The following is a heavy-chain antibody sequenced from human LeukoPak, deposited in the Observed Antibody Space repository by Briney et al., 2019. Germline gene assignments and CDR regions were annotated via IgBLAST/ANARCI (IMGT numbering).Heavy chain of an antibody. J-gene: IGHJ4*02. CDR3: ARGFNGLDSKVGEN. CDR1: GFTFSDHY. CDR2: IRNKAKGYTT. D-gene: IGHD1-26*01. V-gene: IGHV3-72*01. Sequence: GRSLRLSCAVSGFTFSDHYMDWVRQAPGKGLEWVGRIRNKAKGYTTEYAAPVKGRFTISRDDSKNSLYLQMNSLKTEDTAVYYCARGFNGLDSKVGENWGQGTLVTVSS.